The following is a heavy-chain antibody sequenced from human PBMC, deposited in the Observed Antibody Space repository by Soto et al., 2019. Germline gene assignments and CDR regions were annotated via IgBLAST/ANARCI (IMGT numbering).Heavy chain of an antibody. V-gene: IGHV3-23*01. D-gene: IGHD6-19*01. CDR3: ARRSSGWYFDY. J-gene: IGHJ4*02. Sequence: EVQLLESGGGLVQPGGSLRLSCAASGFTFSSYAMNWVRQAPWKGLEWVSVISGSGGSTYYADSVKGRFTISRDNSKNTLYLQMNSLRAEDTAVYYCARRSSGWYFDYWAREPWSPSPQ. CDR1: GFTFSSYA. CDR2: ISGSGGST.